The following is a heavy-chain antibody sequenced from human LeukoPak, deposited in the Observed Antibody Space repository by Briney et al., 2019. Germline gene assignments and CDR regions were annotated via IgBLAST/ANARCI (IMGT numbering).Heavy chain of an antibody. J-gene: IGHJ4*02. CDR3: AREWELLPWY. V-gene: IGHV3-74*01. CDR2: LNSDGSST. CDR1: GFTFSSYN. Sequence: GTLSLTCAASGFTFSSYNWYWLRQAPGKGLVWVSHLNSDGSSTTHAYSVRGRFTISRANNKTTLYLERHSLRAEATAHYYCAREWELLPWYWGQGTLVTASS. D-gene: IGHD3-10*01.